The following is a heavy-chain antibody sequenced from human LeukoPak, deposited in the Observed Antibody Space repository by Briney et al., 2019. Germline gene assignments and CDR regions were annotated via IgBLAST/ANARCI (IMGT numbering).Heavy chain of an antibody. CDR2: IYYSGST. CDR1: GGSISCGDYY. CDR3: ARVSGPGLGTFDY. D-gene: IGHD7-27*01. Sequence: PSETLSLTCTVSGGSISCGDYYWSWIRQPPGKGLEWIGYIYYSGSTYYNPSLKSRVTISVDTSKNQFSLKLSSVTAADTAVYYCARVSGPGLGTFDYWGQGTLVTVSS. J-gene: IGHJ4*02. V-gene: IGHV4-30-4*01.